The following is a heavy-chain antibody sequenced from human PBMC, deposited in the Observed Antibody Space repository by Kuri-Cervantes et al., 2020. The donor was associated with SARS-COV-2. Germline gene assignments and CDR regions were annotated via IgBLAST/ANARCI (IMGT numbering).Heavy chain of an antibody. CDR1: GFRFTTYW. Sequence: GESLKISCKGSGFRFTTYWIGWVRQMPGKGLEWMAIIYPTDSDTRYIPSFQGQVTISADKSISTAYLQWSSLKASDSAMYYCARTRGSYYTDAFDLWGQGTMVTVSS. J-gene: IGHJ3*01. CDR3: ARTRGSYYTDAFDL. V-gene: IGHV5-51*01. D-gene: IGHD1-26*01. CDR2: IYPTDSDT.